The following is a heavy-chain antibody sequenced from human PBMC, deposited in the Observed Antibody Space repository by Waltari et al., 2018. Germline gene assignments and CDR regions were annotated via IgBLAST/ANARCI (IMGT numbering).Heavy chain of an antibody. V-gene: IGHV1-69*05. J-gene: IGHJ6*03. CDR1: GGTFSSYA. CDR3: ARQGVSSGYPSTLKSYYYYYMDV. CDR2: IIPIFGTA. Sequence: QVQLVQSGAEVKKPGSSVKVSCKASGGTFSSYAISWVRQAPGQGIEWMGGIIPIFGTANYAQKFQGRVTITTDESTSTAYMELSSLRSEDTAVYYCARQGVSSGYPSTLKSYYYYYMDVWGKGTTVTVSS. D-gene: IGHD3-22*01.